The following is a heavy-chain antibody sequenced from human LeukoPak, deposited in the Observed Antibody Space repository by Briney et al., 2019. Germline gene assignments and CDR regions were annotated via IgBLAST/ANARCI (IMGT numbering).Heavy chain of an antibody. Sequence: GGSLRLSCAASGFTFSSYAMSWVRQAPGKGLEWVSSISGNGGSTYYAVSVQGRFTISRDNSKNTLYLQMNSLKVEDTAVYYCAKNRWAARIIIDAFDIWGQGKMVTVSS. CDR1: GFTFSSYA. J-gene: IGHJ3*02. CDR2: ISGNGGST. D-gene: IGHD6-6*01. V-gene: IGHV3-23*01. CDR3: AKNRWAARIIIDAFDI.